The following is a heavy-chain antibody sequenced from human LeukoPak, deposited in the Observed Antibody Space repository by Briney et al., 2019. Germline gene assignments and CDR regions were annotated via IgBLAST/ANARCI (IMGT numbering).Heavy chain of an antibody. V-gene: IGHV4-39*07. CDR3: ARDGGVVVAATDNWFDP. D-gene: IGHD2-15*01. CDR1: GGSISSSSYY. Sequence: SETLSLTCTVSGGSISSSSYYWGWIRQPPGKGLEWIRSIYYSGSTYYNPSLKSRVTISVDMSKNQFSLKLSSVTAADTAVYYCARDGGVVVAATDNWFDPWGQGTLVTVSS. CDR2: IYYSGST. J-gene: IGHJ5*02.